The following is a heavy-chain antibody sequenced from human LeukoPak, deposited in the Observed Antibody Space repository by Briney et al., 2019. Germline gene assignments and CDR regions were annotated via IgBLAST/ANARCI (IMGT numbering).Heavy chain of an antibody. D-gene: IGHD3-16*02. V-gene: IGHV3-11*01. J-gene: IGHJ6*02. CDR3: ARAYDYVWGSYRYYYYGMDV. CDR2: ISSSGSTI. Sequence: GGSLRLSCAASGFTFSDYYMSWIRQAPGKGLEWVSYISSSGSTIYYADSVKGRFTISRDNAENSLYLQMNSLRAEDTAVYYCARAYDYVWGSYRYYYYGMDVWGQGTTVTVSS. CDR1: GFTFSDYY.